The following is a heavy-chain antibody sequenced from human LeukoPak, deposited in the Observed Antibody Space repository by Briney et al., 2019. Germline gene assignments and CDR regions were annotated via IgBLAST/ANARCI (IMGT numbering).Heavy chain of an antibody. J-gene: IGHJ4*02. Sequence: ASVKVSCKASGHPFTDYNIHWVPQSPGQGLEWMGWIRPNSSGTHYAQKSQGRVTMTRDTSITTAYMERSRLRSDDTAVYYCTVGFGELTHWGQGALVTVSS. D-gene: IGHD3-10*01. CDR1: GHPFTDYN. CDR2: IRPNSSGT. CDR3: TVGFGELTH. V-gene: IGHV1-2*02.